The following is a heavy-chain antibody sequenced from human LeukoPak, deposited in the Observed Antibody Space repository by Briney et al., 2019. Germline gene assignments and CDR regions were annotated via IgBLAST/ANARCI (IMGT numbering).Heavy chain of an antibody. J-gene: IGHJ2*01. CDR2: IGTAGDT. CDR1: GFTFSSYD. CDR3: ARSGAHGYRYFDL. V-gene: IGHV3-13*04. D-gene: IGHD2-8*01. Sequence: GGSLRLSCAASGFTFSSYDMHWARQGTGKGLEWVSVIGTAGDTYYPGSVKGRFAISRENDKNSLYLQMNSLRAGDTAVSYCARSGAHGYRYFDLWGRGTLVTVSS.